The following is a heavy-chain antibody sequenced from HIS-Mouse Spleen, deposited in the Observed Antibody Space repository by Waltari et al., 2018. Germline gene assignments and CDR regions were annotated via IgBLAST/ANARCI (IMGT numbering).Heavy chain of an antibody. D-gene: IGHD6-19*01. J-gene: IGHJ4*02. CDR3: AKASSGWLDY. CDR1: GFTFSSYG. CDR2: IPDDGSNK. V-gene: IGHV3-30*18. Sequence: QVQLVESGGGVVQPGRSLRLSCAASGFTFSSYGMHWVRQAPGKGLEWLAVIPDDGSNKDYADSVKCRFTISRDNSKNTLYLQMNSLRAEDTAVYYCAKASSGWLDYWGQGTLVTVSS.